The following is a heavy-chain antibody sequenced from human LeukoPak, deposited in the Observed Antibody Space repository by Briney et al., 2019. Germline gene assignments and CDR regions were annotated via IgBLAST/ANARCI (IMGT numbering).Heavy chain of an antibody. J-gene: IGHJ4*02. V-gene: IGHV4-31*03. D-gene: IGHD4/OR15-4a*01. CDR1: GDAIINGGYY. CDR3: ARGSPNDYGDHGTFDY. Sequence: SQTLSLTCTVSGDAIINGGYYWSWIRQHPGEGLEWIGFIYYSGSTYYNPSLKSRVMISVDTSKNQFSLKLNSMTAADTAVYYCARGSPNDYGDHGTFDYWGQGTLVTVSS. CDR2: IYYSGST.